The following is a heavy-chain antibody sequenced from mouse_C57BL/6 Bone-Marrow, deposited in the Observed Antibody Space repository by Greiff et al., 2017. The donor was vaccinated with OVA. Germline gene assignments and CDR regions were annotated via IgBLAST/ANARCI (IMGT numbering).Heavy chain of an antibody. Sequence: EVQLQQSGPELVKPGASVKISCKASGYTFTDYYMNWVKQSHGKSLEWIGDINPNNGGTSYNQKFKGKATLTVDKSSSTAYMELRSLTSEDSAVYYCARLGSYPYFDYWGQGTTLTVSS. J-gene: IGHJ2*01. CDR1: GYTFTDYY. CDR2: INPNNGGT. D-gene: IGHD6-1*01. V-gene: IGHV1-26*01. CDR3: ARLGSYPYFDY.